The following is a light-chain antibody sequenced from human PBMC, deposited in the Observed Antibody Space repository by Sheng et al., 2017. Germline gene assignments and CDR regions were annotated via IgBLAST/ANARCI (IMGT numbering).Light chain of an antibody. V-gene: IGLV3-1*01. Sequence: SYELTQPPSVSVSPGQTATITCSGDKLGDKSVCWYQQKPGQSPVVVIYQDRKRPSGIPERFSGSNSGNTATLTISGTQALDEADYHCQVWDTSTAIFGGGTKLTVL. J-gene: IGLJ2*01. CDR3: QVWDTSTAI. CDR2: QDR. CDR1: KLGDKS.